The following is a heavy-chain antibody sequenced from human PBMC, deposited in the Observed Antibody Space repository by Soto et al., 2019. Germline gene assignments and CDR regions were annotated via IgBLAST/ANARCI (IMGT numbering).Heavy chain of an antibody. CDR2: ITHDGSSA. V-gene: IGHV3-74*01. CDR3: ADLFPGSEI. CDR1: GFTVSSHW. J-gene: IGHJ3*02. D-gene: IGHD3-10*01. Sequence: EVQVVESGGDLVQPGGSLRLSCVGSGFTVSSHWMHWVRQAPGKGLVWVAHITHDGSSATYADSVKGRFTISRDNAKNTLYLQMTTLRFEDLAVYYCADLFPGSEIWGQGTMVTVSS.